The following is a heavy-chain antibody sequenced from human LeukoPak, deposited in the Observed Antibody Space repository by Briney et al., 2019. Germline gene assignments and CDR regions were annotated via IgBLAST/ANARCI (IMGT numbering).Heavy chain of an antibody. CDR2: ISSSSSYI. CDR3: ARGKMYYFDY. D-gene: IGHD5-24*01. V-gene: IGHV3-21*01. Sequence: PGGSLRLSCAASGFTFSSYAMSWVRQAPGKGLEWVSSISSSSSYIYYADSVKGRFTISRDNAKNSLYLQMNSLRAEDTAVYYCARGKMYYFDYWGQGTLVTVSS. J-gene: IGHJ4*02. CDR1: GFTFSSYA.